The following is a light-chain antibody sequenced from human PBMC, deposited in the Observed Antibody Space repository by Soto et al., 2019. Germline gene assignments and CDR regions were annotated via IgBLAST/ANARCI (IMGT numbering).Light chain of an antibody. CDR3: QQSYSIPFT. CDR1: PSISSY. V-gene: IGKV1-39*01. Sequence: DIQMTQSPSSLSASVGDRVTITCRTSPSISSYLNWYQLKPGKAPKLLIYASSYLQSGVPSRFSGSGSVTDFTLTISSLQAEDFAIYYCQQSYSIPFTFGGGTKVEIK. J-gene: IGKJ4*01. CDR2: ASS.